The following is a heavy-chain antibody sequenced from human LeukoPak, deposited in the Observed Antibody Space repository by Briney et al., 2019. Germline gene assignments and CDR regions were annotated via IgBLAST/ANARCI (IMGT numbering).Heavy chain of an antibody. CDR1: GGSISSYY. J-gene: IGHJ4*02. Sequence: SETLSLTCTVSGGSISSYYWSWIRQPPGKGLEWIGYIYYSGGTNYNPSLKSRLTISVDTSKNQFSLKLSSVTAADTAVYYCARGIYCSSTSCYYYFDYWGQGTLVTVSS. D-gene: IGHD2-2*01. V-gene: IGHV4-59*01. CDR2: IYYSGGT. CDR3: ARGIYCSSTSCYYYFDY.